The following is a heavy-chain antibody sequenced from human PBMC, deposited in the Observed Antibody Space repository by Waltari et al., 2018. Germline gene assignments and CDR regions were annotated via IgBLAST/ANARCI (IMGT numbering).Heavy chain of an antibody. J-gene: IGHJ4*02. CDR2: ISGGGYPI. V-gene: IGHV3-48*01. Sequence: EVQLVESGGGLVQPGGSLGLSCAASGFRSSSCGMNWVRQAPGKGLEWVAHISGGGYPIYYADSVKGRFTISRDNAKNSLFLQMNGLRAEDTAVYYCAPMGASRLTWTDWGQGTLVTVSS. D-gene: IGHD1-26*01. CDR1: GFRSSSCG. CDR3: APMGASRLTWTD.